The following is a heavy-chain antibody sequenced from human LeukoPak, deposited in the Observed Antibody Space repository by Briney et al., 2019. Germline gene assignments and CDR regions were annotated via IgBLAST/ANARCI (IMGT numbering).Heavy chain of an antibody. CDR1: GYTFTSYG. Sequence: ASVKVSCKASGYTFTSYGISWVRQAPGQGLKWMGWISVYNGNTNYAQKLQGRVTMTTDTSTSTAYMELRSLTSDDTAVYYCARATMVRGITFHPDYWGQGTLVTVSS. V-gene: IGHV1-18*01. CDR2: ISVYNGNT. CDR3: ARATMVRGITFHPDY. J-gene: IGHJ4*02. D-gene: IGHD3-10*01.